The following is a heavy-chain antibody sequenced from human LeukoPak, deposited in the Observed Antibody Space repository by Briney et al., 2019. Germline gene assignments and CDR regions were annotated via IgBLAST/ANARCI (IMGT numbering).Heavy chain of an antibody. D-gene: IGHD3-10*01. CDR2: ISAYNGNT. CDR1: GYTFTSYG. CDR3: ARGSGSGSYYNYYGMDV. V-gene: IGHV1-18*01. Sequence: ASVKVSCKASGYTFTSYGISWVRQAPGQGLEWMGWISAYNGNTNYAQKLQGRVTMTTDTSTSTAYVELRSLRSDDTAVYYCARGSGSGSYYNYYGMDVWGQGTTVTVSS. J-gene: IGHJ6*02.